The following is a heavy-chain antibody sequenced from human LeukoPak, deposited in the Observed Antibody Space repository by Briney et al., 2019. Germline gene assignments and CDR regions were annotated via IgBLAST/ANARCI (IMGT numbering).Heavy chain of an antibody. J-gene: IGHJ4*02. Sequence: SLKLSYTPSALTFSSDTMNCARQATFDELNWVSSISSSSIYMYYADSVKGRFTISRDNAKNSLFLQMNSLRAEDTAVYYCARVYSSSWYEDYWGQGTLVTVSS. D-gene: IGHD6-13*01. CDR3: ARVYSSSWYEDY. CDR2: ISSSSIYM. V-gene: IGHV3-21*01. CDR1: ALTFSSDT.